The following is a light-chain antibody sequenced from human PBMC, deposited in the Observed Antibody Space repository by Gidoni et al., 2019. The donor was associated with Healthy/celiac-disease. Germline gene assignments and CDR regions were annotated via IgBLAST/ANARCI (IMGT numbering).Light chain of an antibody. J-gene: IGLJ2*01. V-gene: IGLV3-19*01. CDR2: GKN. Sequence: SSELTQDPAVSVALGQTVRITCQGDSLRSYYASWYQQKQGQAPVLVIYGKNNRPSGIPDRFSGSSSGNTASLTITGAQAEDEADYYCNSRDSSGNHPVVFGGGTKLTVL. CDR3: NSRDSSGNHPVV. CDR1: SLRSYY.